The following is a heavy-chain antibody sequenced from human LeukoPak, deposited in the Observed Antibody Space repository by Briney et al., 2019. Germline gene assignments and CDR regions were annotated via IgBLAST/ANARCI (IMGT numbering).Heavy chain of an antibody. Sequence: PGRSLRLSCVSSGFTFSNYWTKWVRKAPGKGLDWVASIIVDRRGKVSVGSVKDRITISRDNPRASLDLQINSLKVQDTAIYYCARDDGDVWGTGTTVTVSS. CDR2: IIVDRRGK. J-gene: IGHJ6*04. CDR1: GFTFSNYW. CDR3: ARDDGDV. V-gene: IGHV3-7*01.